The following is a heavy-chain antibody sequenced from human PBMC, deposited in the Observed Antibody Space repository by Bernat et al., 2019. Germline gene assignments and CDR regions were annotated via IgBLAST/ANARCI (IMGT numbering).Heavy chain of an antibody. CDR2: ISYDGSNK. CDR1: GFTFSSYG. J-gene: IGHJ4*02. V-gene: IGHV3-30*03. CDR3: ARDQGQWTKQDY. Sequence: QVQLVESGGGVVQPGRSLRLSCAASGFTFSSYGMHWVRQAPGKGLEWVAVISYDGSNKYYADSVKGRFTISRDNSKNTLYLQMNSLRTEDTAVYYFARDQGQWTKQDYWGQGTLVTVSS. D-gene: IGHD6-19*01.